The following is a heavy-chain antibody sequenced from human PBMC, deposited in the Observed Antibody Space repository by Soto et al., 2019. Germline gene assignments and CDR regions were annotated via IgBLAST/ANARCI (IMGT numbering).Heavy chain of an antibody. J-gene: IGHJ6*02. CDR3: AGGGVRGVITRTRDYYGMDV. V-gene: IGHV5-51*01. Sequence: GASLKVSWKGSGYSFTSYWIGWVRQMPGKGLEWMGIIYPGDSDTRYSPSFQGQVTISADKSISTAYLQWSSLKASDTAMYYCAGGGVRGVITRTRDYYGMDVWGQGTTVTV. D-gene: IGHD3-10*01. CDR1: GYSFTSYW. CDR2: IYPGDSDT.